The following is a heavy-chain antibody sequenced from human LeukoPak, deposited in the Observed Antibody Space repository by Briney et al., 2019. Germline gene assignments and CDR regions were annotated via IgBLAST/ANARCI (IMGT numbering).Heavy chain of an antibody. CDR2: INTNGSPT. CDR3: AGDLISGSGSLGY. CDR1: GFTFSSYW. J-gene: IGHJ4*02. Sequence: PWGSLRLSCAACGFTFSSYWMHWVRQAPGKGLVWVARINTNGSPTQYADSVKGRFTISRDNAKTTLYLQMNSLRDEDTAVYYCAGDLISGSGSLGYWGQGTLVTVSS. D-gene: IGHD3-10*01. V-gene: IGHV3-74*01.